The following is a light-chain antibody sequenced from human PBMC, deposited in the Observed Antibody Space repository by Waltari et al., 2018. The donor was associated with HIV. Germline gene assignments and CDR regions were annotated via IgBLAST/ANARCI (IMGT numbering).Light chain of an antibody. V-gene: IGKV2-28*01. CDR3: MQALQVS. J-gene: IGKJ5*01. CDR2: MGF. CDR1: QSLRHHNGYNY. Sequence: DSLVTQSPLSLSVTPGEPASISCRYSQSLRHHNGYNYLDWYVQKPGQSPQLLIYMGFERASGVPDRFSGRGSDTDFTLKISRVEAEDAGIYYCMQALQVSFGQGTRLEIK.